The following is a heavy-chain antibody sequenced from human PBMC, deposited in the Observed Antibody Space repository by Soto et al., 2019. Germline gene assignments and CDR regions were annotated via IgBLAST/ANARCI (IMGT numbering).Heavy chain of an antibody. CDR1: GFTFSSYS. D-gene: IGHD4-4*01. CDR2: ISGSGNYT. Sequence: SLRLSCAASGFTFSSYSMNWVRQAPGKGLEWVSSISGSGNYTHYADFLRGRFTISRDNAKTSLYLQMNSLRAEDTAVYYCAREGINNYNEYYFDSWGQGTVVTVSS. CDR3: AREGINNYNEYYFDS. V-gene: IGHV3-21*01. J-gene: IGHJ4*02.